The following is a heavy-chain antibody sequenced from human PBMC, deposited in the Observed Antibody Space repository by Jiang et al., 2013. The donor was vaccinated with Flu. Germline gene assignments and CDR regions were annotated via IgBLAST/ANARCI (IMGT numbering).Heavy chain of an antibody. CDR3: ATWYSSSWWAFDI. J-gene: IGHJ3*02. V-gene: IGHV4-59*01. CDR2: IYYSGST. Sequence: GSGLVKPSETLSLTCTVSGGSISSYYWSWIRQPPGKGLEWIGYIYYSGSTNYNPSLKSRVTISVDTSKNQFSLKLSSVTAADTAVYYCATWYSSSWWAFDIWGQGTMVTVSS. D-gene: IGHD6-13*01. CDR1: GGSISSYY.